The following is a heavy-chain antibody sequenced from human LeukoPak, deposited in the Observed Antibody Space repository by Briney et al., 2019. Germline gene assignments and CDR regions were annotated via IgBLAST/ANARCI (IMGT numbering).Heavy chain of an antibody. CDR2: INPSGGST. V-gene: IGHV1-46*01. CDR1: GYTFTSYY. D-gene: IGHD2-15*01. J-gene: IGHJ4*02. CDR3: ARGYCSGGSCLSRPDY. Sequence: ASVKVSCKASGYTFTSYYMHWVRQAPGQGLEWMGIINPSGGSTSYAQKFQGRVTMTRDTSTSTVYMELSSLRSEDTAVYYCARGYCSGGSCLSRPDYWGQGTLVTVSS.